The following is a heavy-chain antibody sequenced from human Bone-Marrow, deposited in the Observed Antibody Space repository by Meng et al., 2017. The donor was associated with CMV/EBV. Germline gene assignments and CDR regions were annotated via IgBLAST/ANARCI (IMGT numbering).Heavy chain of an antibody. Sequence: SETLSLTCAVYGGSCSGYYWSWIRQPPGKGLEWIGEINHSGSTNYNPSLKSRVTISVDTSKNQFSLKLSSVTAADTAVYYCARNSAYWGQGTLVTVSS. D-gene: IGHD2/OR15-2a*01. CDR2: INHSGST. J-gene: IGHJ4*02. CDR3: ARNSAY. V-gene: IGHV4-34*01. CDR1: GGSCSGYY.